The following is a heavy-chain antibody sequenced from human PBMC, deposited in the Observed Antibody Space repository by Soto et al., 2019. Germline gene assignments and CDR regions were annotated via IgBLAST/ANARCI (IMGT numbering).Heavy chain of an antibody. CDR3: AREHQGPDSSGALDY. V-gene: IGHV1-69*08. J-gene: IGHJ4*02. Sequence: QVQLVQSGAEVKKPGSSVKVSCKASGGTFSSYTISWVRQAPGQGLEWMGRIIPILGIANYAQKFQGRVPITADKSTRTAYMEMSSLRSEDTAVYYCAREHQGPDSSGALDYWGQGTLVTVSS. CDR2: IIPILGIA. CDR1: GGTFSSYT. D-gene: IGHD6-19*01.